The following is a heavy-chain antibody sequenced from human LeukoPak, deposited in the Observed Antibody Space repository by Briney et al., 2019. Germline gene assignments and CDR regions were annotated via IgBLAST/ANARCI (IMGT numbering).Heavy chain of an antibody. D-gene: IGHD2-2*01. CDR3: ARDTSVVSRAPAAIFDP. CDR2: INPSGGST. V-gene: IGHV1-46*01. Sequence: GASVKVSCKASGYTFTSYYMHWVRQAPGQGLEWMGIINPSGGSTNYAQKFQGRVTMTRDTSTSTVYMELSSLRSEDTAVYYCARDTSVVSRAPAAIFDPWGQGTLVTVSS. CDR1: GYTFTSYY. J-gene: IGHJ5*02.